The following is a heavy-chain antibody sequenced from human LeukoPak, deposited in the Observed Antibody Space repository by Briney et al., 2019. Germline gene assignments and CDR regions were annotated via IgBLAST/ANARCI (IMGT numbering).Heavy chain of an antibody. CDR1: GFTFSSYS. CDR2: ISSSSSTI. V-gene: IGHV3-48*04. D-gene: IGHD1-1*01. Sequence: GGSLRLFCAASGFTFSSYSMNWVRQAPGKGLEWVSYISSSSSTIYYADSVKGRFTISRDNAKNSLYLQMNSLRAEDTAVYYCAREEVTGTTNYYYYYMDVWGKGTTVTVSS. J-gene: IGHJ6*03. CDR3: AREEVTGTTNYYYYYMDV.